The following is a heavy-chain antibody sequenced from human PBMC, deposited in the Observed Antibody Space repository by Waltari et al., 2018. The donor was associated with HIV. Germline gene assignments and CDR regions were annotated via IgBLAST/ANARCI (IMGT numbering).Heavy chain of an antibody. CDR2: IDSGDNT. CDR1: GFTFSTYS. D-gene: IGHD3-16*01. CDR3: AKDVSIRGIDY. Sequence: EVQLLESGGDLVQPGGSLILSCAASGFTFSTYSMSWVRRAPGRGLEWGSAIDSGDNTFYADSVKGRFIISRDNSRNKVYLQLNRLTAEDTAVYYCAKDVSIRGIDYWGQGTLVTVSS. J-gene: IGHJ4*02. V-gene: IGHV3-23*01.